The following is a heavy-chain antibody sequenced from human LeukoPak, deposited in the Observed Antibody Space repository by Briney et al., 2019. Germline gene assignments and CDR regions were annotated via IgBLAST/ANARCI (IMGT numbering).Heavy chain of an antibody. V-gene: IGHV4-34*08. CDR1: GFTFSSYS. J-gene: IGHJ4*02. D-gene: IGHD1-26*01. CDR2: IDHSGST. CDR3: VIFIMGTTTTDY. Sequence: GSLRLSCAASGFTFSSYSMNWVRQPPGKGLEWIGEIDHSGSTKYNPSLKSRVTISVDTSKNQFSLNLSSVTDTAVYYCVIFIMGTTTTDYWGQGTLVTVSS.